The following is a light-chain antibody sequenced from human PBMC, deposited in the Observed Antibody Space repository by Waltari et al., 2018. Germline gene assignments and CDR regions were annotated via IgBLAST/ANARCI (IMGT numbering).Light chain of an antibody. Sequence: QSALTQTPSASGTPGKRVTVPRSGTTSNISSNLVNCYQHHPGPAPKLLIYENYLWPSGVPAPGVTDRFSGSKSGSSAFLASSGRRSEDEADYYCAAWDDSLGGVVFGGGTKLTVL. CDR1: TSNISSNL. CDR3: AAWDDSLGGVV. V-gene: IGLV1-47*01. J-gene: IGLJ2*01. CDR2: ENY.